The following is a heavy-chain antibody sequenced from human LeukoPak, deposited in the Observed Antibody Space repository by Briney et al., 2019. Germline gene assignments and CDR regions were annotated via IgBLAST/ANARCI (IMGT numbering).Heavy chain of an antibody. CDR3: ARDNSGSYYADAFDI. D-gene: IGHD1-26*01. CDR2: ISAYNGNT. Sequence: ASVKVSCEASGYTFTSYGISWVRQAPGQGLEWMGWISAYNGNTNYAQKLQGRVTMTTDTSTSTAYMELRSLRSDDTAVYYCARDNSGSYYADAFDIRGQGTMVTVSS. V-gene: IGHV1-18*01. J-gene: IGHJ3*02. CDR1: GYTFTSYG.